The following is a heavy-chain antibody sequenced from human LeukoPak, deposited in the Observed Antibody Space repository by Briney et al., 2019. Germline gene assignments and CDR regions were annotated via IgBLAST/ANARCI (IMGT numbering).Heavy chain of an antibody. CDR1: GGTFSSYA. CDR2: IIPILGIA. CDR3: ARANWNDELGAFDI. D-gene: IGHD1-1*01. V-gene: IGHV1-69*04. Sequence: ASVKVSCKASGGTFSSYAISWVRQAPGQGLEWMGRIIPILGIANYAQKFQGRVTITADKSTSTAYMELSSLRSEDTAVYYCARANWNDELGAFDIWGQGTMVTVST. J-gene: IGHJ3*02.